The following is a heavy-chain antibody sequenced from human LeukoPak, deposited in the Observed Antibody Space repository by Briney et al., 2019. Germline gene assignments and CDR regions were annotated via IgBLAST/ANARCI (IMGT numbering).Heavy chain of an antibody. CDR3: AKDLDPIVVVVAAPFDY. D-gene: IGHD2-15*01. CDR2: ISDSGNT. V-gene: IGHV3-23*01. Sequence: GGSLRLSCAASGFTLSSYAMSWVRQAPGKGLEWVSAISDSGNTYYADSVKGRFTISRDNSKNTLYLQMNSLRAEDTAVYYCAKDLDPIVVVVAAPFDYWGQGTLVTVSS. J-gene: IGHJ4*02. CDR1: GFTLSSYA.